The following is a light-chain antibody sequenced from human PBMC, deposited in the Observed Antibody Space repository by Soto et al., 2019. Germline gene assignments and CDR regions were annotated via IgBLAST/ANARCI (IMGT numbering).Light chain of an antibody. CDR1: QSIRSR. CDR2: KSS. J-gene: IGKJ1*01. Sequence: DIQMTQSPSTLSASVGDRVTITCRASQSIRSRLAWYKQKPGKAPIVLIYKSSSLESGVLSMFSGSGSETQFTLTISSLHPEDFASHYCNQYDRYPLTFGQVTKVEIK. CDR3: NQYDRYPLT. V-gene: IGKV1-5*03.